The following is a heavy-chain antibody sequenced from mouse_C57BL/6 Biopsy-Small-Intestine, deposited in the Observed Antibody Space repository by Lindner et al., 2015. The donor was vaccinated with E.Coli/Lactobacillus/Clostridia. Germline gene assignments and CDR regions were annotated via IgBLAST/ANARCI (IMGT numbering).Heavy chain of an antibody. Sequence: VQLQESGPELVKPGASVKISCKASGYAFSSSWMIWVKQRPGKGLEWIGRIYPGDGDTNYNGKFKGKATLTADKSSSTAYMQLSSLTSEDSAVYSCARGYYSNWYFDVWGTGTTVTVSS. CDR2: IYPGDGDT. J-gene: IGHJ1*03. CDR3: ARGYYSNWYFDV. D-gene: IGHD2-5*01. V-gene: IGHV1-82*01. CDR1: GYAFSSSW.